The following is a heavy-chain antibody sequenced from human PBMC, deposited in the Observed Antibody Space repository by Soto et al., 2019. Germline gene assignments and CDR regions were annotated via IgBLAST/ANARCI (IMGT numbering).Heavy chain of an antibody. CDR3: AKDSIYMVRGTYYYYGMDV. J-gene: IGHJ6*02. CDR1: GFTVSSNY. Sequence: EVQLVESGGGLVQPGGSLRLSCAASGFTVSSNYMTWVRQSPGKGLEWVSVIYTGERTHYADSVKGRFTISRDRSKNTLYLQLNSLRVEDTAVYYCAKDSIYMVRGTYYYYGMDVWGQGTTVTVSS. V-gene: IGHV3-66*01. CDR2: IYTGERT. D-gene: IGHD3-10*01.